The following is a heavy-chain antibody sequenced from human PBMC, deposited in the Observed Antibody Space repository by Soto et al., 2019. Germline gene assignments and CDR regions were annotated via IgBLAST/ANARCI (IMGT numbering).Heavy chain of an antibody. V-gene: IGHV1-2*02. Sequence: ASVKVSCKASGYTFTGYYMHWVRQAPGQGLEWMGWINPNSGGTNYAQKFQGRVTMTRDTSISTAYMELSRLRSDDTAVYYCAREKNTXFGVVPQIAYYYYGMDVWGQGTTVTVSS. CDR1: GYTFTGYY. CDR3: AREKNTXFGVVPQIAYYYYGMDV. D-gene: IGHD3-3*01. J-gene: IGHJ6*02. CDR2: INPNSGGT.